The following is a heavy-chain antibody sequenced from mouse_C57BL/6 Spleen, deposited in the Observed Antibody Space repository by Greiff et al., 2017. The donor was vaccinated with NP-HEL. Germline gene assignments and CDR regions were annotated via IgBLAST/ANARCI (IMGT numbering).Heavy chain of an antibody. CDR1: GYSFTSYY. Sequence: QVQLKQSGPELVKPGASVKISCKASGYSFTSYYIHWVKQRPGQGLEWIGWIYPGSGNTKYNEKFKGKATLTADTSSSTAYMQLSSLTSEDSAVYYCARDYGSDYAMDYWGQGTSVTVSS. CDR2: IYPGSGNT. CDR3: ARDYGSDYAMDY. J-gene: IGHJ4*01. V-gene: IGHV1-66*01. D-gene: IGHD1-1*01.